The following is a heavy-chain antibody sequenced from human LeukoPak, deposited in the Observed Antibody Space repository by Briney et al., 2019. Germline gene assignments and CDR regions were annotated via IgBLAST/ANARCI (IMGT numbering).Heavy chain of an antibody. V-gene: IGHV1-46*01. Sequence: ASVKVSCKASGYTFTSYYMHWVRQAPGQGLEWMGIINPSGGSTSYAQKFQGRVTMTRDTSTSTVYMELSSLRSEDTAVYYCARSTVTTLRTNWFDPWGQGTLVTVSS. CDR3: ARSTVTTLRTNWFDP. J-gene: IGHJ5*02. CDR1: GYTFTSYY. D-gene: IGHD4-11*01. CDR2: INPSGGST.